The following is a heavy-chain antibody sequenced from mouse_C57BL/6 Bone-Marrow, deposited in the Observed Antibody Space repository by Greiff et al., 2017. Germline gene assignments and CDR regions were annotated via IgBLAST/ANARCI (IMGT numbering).Heavy chain of an antibody. Sequence: QVQLQQPGAELVKPGASVKLSCKASGYTFTSYWLHWVKQRPGQGLEWIGMIHPNSGSTNYNEKFKSKATLTVDQSSSTAYMQLSSLTSEDAAVYYCARNYSNSDAMDYGGQGTSGTVSS. CDR3: ARNYSNSDAMDY. D-gene: IGHD2-5*01. CDR1: GYTFTSYW. CDR2: IHPNSGST. J-gene: IGHJ4*01. V-gene: IGHV1-64*01.